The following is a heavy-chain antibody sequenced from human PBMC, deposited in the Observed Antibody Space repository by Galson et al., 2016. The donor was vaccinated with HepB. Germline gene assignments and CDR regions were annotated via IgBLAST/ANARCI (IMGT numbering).Heavy chain of an antibody. CDR2: IKSNKDGETT. Sequence: SLSLSCAASGFTFRSYGMPWVGQAPGKGLEWVGRIKSNKDGETTDYAAPVKGRFTMSRDAAKNTLYMEMNSLKSEDTAVYYCTTGTTGTVSWGQGTLVTVSA. CDR1: GFTFRSYG. V-gene: IGHV3-15*01. CDR3: TTGTTGTVS. J-gene: IGHJ4*02. D-gene: IGHD1-1*01.